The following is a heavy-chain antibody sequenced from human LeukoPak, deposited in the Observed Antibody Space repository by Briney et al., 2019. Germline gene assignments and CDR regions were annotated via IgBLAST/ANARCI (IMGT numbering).Heavy chain of an antibody. CDR1: GYTFTSYG. CDR3: ARNLYYYGSGSDY. D-gene: IGHD3-10*01. J-gene: IGHJ4*02. CDR2: ISAYNGNT. V-gene: IGHV1-18*01. Sequence: GASVKVSYKASGYTFTSYGISWVRQAPGQGREWMGWISAYNGNTNYAQKLQGRVTMTTDKSTSTAYMELRSLRSDDTAVYYCARNLYYYGSGSDYWGQGTLVTVSS.